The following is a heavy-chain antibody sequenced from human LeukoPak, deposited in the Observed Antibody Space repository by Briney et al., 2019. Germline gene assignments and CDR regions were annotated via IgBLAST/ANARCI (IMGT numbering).Heavy chain of an antibody. CDR1: GFTFSSYG. CDR2: ISYDGSNK. D-gene: IGHD1-14*01. Sequence: PGGSLRLTCAASGFTFSSYGMHWVRQAPGRGLEWVAVISYDGSNKYYADSVKGRFTISRDNSKNTLYLQMNSLRAEDTAVYYCASPYLGSAFDIWGQGTMVTVSS. CDR3: ASPYLGSAFDI. J-gene: IGHJ3*02. V-gene: IGHV3-30*03.